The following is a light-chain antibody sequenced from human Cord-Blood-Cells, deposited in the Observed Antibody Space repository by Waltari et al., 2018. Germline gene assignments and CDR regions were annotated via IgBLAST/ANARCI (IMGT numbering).Light chain of an antibody. J-gene: IGLJ1*01. CDR3: SSYTSSSTQV. CDR1: SSDVGGYTY. V-gene: IGLV2-14*01. Sequence: QSALTQPASVSGSPGQSITISCTGTSSDVGGYTYVSWYQQHPGKAPKLMLYEVSNRPSGVSNRFSGSKSGNTASLTISGLQAEDEADYYCSSYTSSSTQVFGTGTKVTVL. CDR2: EVS.